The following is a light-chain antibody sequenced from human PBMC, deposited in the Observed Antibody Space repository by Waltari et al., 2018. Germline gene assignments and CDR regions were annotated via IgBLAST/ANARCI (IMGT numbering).Light chain of an antibody. CDR3: SSYTNTKTFVL. V-gene: IGLV2-14*03. CDR1: SFDIGASNY. CDR2: DVT. Sequence: QSALTQPASVSGSPGPSIPLPCLGTSFDIGASNYVPWYQQYPGRAPKLLIFDVTKRPSGVSDRFSASKSANTASLTISGLQAEDEADYYCSSYTNTKTFVLFGGGTKLTVL. J-gene: IGLJ3*02.